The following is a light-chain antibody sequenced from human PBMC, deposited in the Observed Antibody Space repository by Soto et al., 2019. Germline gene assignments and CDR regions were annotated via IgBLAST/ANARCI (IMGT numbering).Light chain of an antibody. CDR2: GAS. CDR3: QQYGSSPPET. V-gene: IGKV3-20*01. Sequence: EIVLTQSPGTPSLSPGERATLSCRASQSVSSSYLAWYQQKPGQAPRLLIYGASSRATGIPDRFSGSGSGTDFTLTISRLEPEDFAVYYCQQYGSSPPETFGQGTKLEIK. J-gene: IGKJ2*01. CDR1: QSVSSSY.